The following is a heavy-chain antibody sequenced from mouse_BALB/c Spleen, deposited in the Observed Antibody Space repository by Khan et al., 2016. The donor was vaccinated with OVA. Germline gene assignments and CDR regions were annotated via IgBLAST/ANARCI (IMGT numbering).Heavy chain of an antibody. CDR2: IHYSGST. D-gene: IGHD1-1*01. CDR3: AISGTTVVAYLYFDF. J-gene: IGHJ1*01. V-gene: IGHV3-1*02. CDR1: GYSITGGYS. Sequence: EVQLQESGPDLVKPSQSLSLTCTVTGYSITGGYSWHWIRQFPGNKLEWMGYIHYSGSTNYNPSLKSRISITRDTSKNQFFLQLNSVTTEDTATYYCAISGTTVVAYLYFDFWGPGTTLTVSS.